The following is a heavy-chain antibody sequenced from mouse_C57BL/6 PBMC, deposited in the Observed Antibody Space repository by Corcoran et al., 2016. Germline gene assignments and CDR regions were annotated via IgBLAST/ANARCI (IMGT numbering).Heavy chain of an antibody. D-gene: IGHD2-5*01. CDR1: GYTFTTYG. V-gene: IGHV9-3*01. CDR3: ARDSNWYFDV. J-gene: IGHJ1*03. Sequence: QIQLVQSGPELKKPGETVKISCKASGYTFTTYGKSWMKQAPGKGLKWMGWMNIYSGVPTYADDFKGRFALSLETSASTAYLEINNLKSEDTATYFCARDSNWYFDVWGIGTTVTVSS. CDR2: MNIYSGVP.